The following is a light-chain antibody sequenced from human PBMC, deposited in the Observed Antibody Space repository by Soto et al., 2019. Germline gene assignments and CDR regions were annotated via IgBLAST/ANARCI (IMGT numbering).Light chain of an antibody. J-gene: IGLJ2*01. Sequence: QSALTQPPSASGTPGQRATISCSGSSSNIGSNTVNWYQQLPGTAPKLLIYSNNQRPSGVPDRFSGSKSGTSASLAISGLQSEDEADYYCAAWDDSLNGPVFGGGTKLTVL. CDR1: SSNIGSNT. CDR2: SNN. CDR3: AAWDDSLNGPV. V-gene: IGLV1-44*01.